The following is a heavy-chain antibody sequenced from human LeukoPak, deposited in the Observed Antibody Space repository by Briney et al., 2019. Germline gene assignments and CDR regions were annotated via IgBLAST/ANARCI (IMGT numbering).Heavy chain of an antibody. CDR3: ARGSDSPDYDFWSGYYYFDY. J-gene: IGHJ4*02. V-gene: IGHV4-34*01. Sequence: SETLSLTCAVYGGSFSGYYWSWIRQPLGKGLEWMGEINHSGSTNYNPSLKSRVTISVDTSKNQFSLKLSSVTAADTAVYYCARGSDSPDYDFWSGYYYFDYWGQGTLVTVSS. D-gene: IGHD3-3*01. CDR2: INHSGST. CDR1: GGSFSGYY.